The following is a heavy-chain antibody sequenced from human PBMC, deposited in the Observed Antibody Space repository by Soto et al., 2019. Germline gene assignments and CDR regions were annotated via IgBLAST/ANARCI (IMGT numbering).Heavy chain of an antibody. D-gene: IGHD4-17*01. V-gene: IGHV1-8*01. CDR1: GYTFTSYD. J-gene: IGHJ6*03. CDR2: MNPNSGNT. CDR3: ARQFRELFYGDYSRYYYYYYMDV. Sequence: ASVKVSCKASGYTFTSYDINWVRQATGQGLEWMGWMNPNSGNTGYAQKFQGRVTMTRNTSISTAYMELSSLRSEDTVVYYCARQFRELFYGDYSRYYYYYYMDVWGKGTTVTVSS.